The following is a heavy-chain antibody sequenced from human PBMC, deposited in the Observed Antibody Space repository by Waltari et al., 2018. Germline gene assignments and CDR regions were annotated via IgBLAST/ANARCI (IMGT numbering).Heavy chain of an antibody. J-gene: IGHJ4*02. Sequence: EVQLLESGGGLVQPGGSLRLSCAASGFTFSSYAMSWVRQAPGKGLEWVSAISGSGGSTYYADSVKGRFTISRDNSKNTLYLQMNSLRAEVTAVYYCAKDQGYAEGGLDYWGQGTLVTVSS. V-gene: IGHV3-23*01. CDR2: ISGSGGST. CDR3: AKDQGYAEGGLDY. CDR1: GFTFSSYA. D-gene: IGHD5-12*01.